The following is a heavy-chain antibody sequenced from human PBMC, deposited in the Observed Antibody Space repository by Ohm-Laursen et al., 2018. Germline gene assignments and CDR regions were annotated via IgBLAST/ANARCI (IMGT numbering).Heavy chain of an antibody. Sequence: TLSLTCIVSGGSISSYYWSWIRQPPGKGLEWIGYIYYSGSTNYNPSLKSRVTISVDTSKNQFSLKLSSVTAADTAVYYCAGVKQWLIYAFDIWGQGTMVTVSS. CDR1: GGSISSYY. V-gene: IGHV4-59*12. D-gene: IGHD6-19*01. CDR2: IYYSGST. J-gene: IGHJ3*02. CDR3: AGVKQWLIYAFDI.